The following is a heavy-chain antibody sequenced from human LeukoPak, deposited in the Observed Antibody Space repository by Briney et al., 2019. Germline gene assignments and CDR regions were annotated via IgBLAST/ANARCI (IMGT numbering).Heavy chain of an antibody. J-gene: IGHJ4*02. CDR1: GFTFSSYA. Sequence: GGSLRLSCAASGFTFSSYAMSWVRQAPGKGLEWVSAISGSGGSTYYADSVKGRFTISRDNSKNTLYLQMNSLRAEDTAVSYCAKDAYYDFWSGYSYQDYWGQGTLVTVSS. CDR2: ISGSGGST. D-gene: IGHD3-3*01. V-gene: IGHV3-23*01. CDR3: AKDAYYDFWSGYSYQDY.